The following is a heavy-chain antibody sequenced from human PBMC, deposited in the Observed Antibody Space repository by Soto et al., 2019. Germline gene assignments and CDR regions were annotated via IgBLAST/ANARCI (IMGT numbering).Heavy chain of an antibody. V-gene: IGHV5-51*01. CDR3: ARNAAADKYYYGMDV. Sequence: GESLKISCKGSGYSFTSYWIGWVRQMPGKGLEWMGIIYPGDSDTRYSPSFQGQVTISADKSISTAYLQWSSLKASDTAMYYCARNAAADKYYYGMDVWGQGTTVTVSS. D-gene: IGHD6-13*01. J-gene: IGHJ6*02. CDR2: IYPGDSDT. CDR1: GYSFTSYW.